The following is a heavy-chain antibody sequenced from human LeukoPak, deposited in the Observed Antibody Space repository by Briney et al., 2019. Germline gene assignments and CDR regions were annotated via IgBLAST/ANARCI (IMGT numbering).Heavy chain of an antibody. D-gene: IGHD4-11*01. J-gene: IGHJ5*02. CDR3: ARAMTTVTPHGFDP. CDR2: IIPIFGTS. V-gene: IGHV1-69*05. Sequence: SVKVSCKASGGTFISYAISWVRQAPGQGLEWMGGIIPIFGTSNYAQKFHGRVTINTDAYTSTAYMELSSLRSEDTAVYYCARAMTTVTPHGFDPWGQGTLVTVSS. CDR1: GGTFISYA.